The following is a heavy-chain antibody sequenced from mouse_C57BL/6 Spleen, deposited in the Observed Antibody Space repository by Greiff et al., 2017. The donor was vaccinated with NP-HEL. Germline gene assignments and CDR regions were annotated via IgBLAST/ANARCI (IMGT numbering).Heavy chain of an antibody. CDR2: ISSGGSYT. CDR1: GFTFSSYG. CDR3: ARERVVATRAMDY. V-gene: IGHV5-6*01. D-gene: IGHD1-1*01. J-gene: IGHJ4*01. Sequence: EVQVVESGGDLVKPGGSLKLSCAASGFTFSSYGMSWVRQTPDKRLEWVATISSGGSYTYYPDSVKGRFTISRDNAKNTLYLQMSSLKSEDTAMYYCARERVVATRAMDYWGQGTSVTVSS.